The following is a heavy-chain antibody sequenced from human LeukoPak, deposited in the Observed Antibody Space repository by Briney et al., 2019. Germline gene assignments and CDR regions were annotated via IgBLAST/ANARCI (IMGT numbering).Heavy chain of an antibody. J-gene: IGHJ3*02. CDR1: GFTFSTYT. CDR3: ARDATVSDAFDM. CDR2: LSYDGSKK. V-gene: IGHV3-30-3*01. D-gene: IGHD4-11*01. Sequence: GGSLRLSCAASGFTFSTYTMHWVRQAPGKGLEWVALLSYDGSKKSYPDSVRGQFTISRDNSKNTLYLQMNSLRAEDTAVYYCARDATVSDAFDMWGQGTMVTVSS.